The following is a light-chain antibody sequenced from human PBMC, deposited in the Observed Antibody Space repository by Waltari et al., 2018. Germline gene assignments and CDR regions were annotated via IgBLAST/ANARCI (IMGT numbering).Light chain of an antibody. J-gene: IGKJ1*01. CDR3: QQYDNWLGT. Sequence: EIVMTQSPATLSVFPGERATLSCRASQSIRSNLAWYQHKPGQAPRLLIYGASTRATGIPARFSGSGYGTEFTLTISSLQSEDFAVCFCQQYDNWLGTFGQGTKVEIK. CDR2: GAS. V-gene: IGKV3-15*01. CDR1: QSIRSN.